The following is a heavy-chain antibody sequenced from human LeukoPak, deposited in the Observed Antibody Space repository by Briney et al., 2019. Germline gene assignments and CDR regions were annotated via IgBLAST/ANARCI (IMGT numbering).Heavy chain of an antibody. CDR2: LSGSGANT. J-gene: IGHJ6*02. D-gene: IGHD2-15*01. CDR1: GFTFSSYA. V-gene: IGHV3-23*01. CDR3: AKGVGCSGGTCYSGHGMDV. Sequence: GGSLRLSCAASGFTFSSYAMSWVRQAPGKGLEWVSALSGSGANTYYAASVKGRFTISRDNSKNTLYLQVNSLRAEDTAVYYCAKGVGCSGGTCYSGHGMDVWGQGTTVTVSS.